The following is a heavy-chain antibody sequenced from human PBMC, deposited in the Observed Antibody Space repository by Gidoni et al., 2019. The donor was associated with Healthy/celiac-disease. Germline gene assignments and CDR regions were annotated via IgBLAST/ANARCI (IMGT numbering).Heavy chain of an antibody. J-gene: IGHJ3*02. CDR1: GGSISSGGYS. V-gene: IGHV4-30-2*01. CDR2: IYHSGST. CDR3: ARDGGEDYGDYVSPAHAFDI. Sequence: QLQLQESGSGLVKPSQTLSLTCAVSGGSISSGGYSWSWIRQPPGKGLEWIGYIYHSGSTYYNPSLKSRVTISVDRSKNQFSLKLSSVTAADTAVYYCARDGGEDYGDYVSPAHAFDIWGQGTMVTVSS. D-gene: IGHD4-17*01.